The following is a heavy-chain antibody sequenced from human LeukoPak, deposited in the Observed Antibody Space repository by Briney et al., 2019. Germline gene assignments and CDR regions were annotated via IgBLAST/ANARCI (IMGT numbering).Heavy chain of an antibody. J-gene: IGHJ6*02. V-gene: IGHV1-46*01. CDR2: INPGGGTT. CDR3: ARDFDPAGTPVNYYYGMDV. CDR1: GYTFTNHY. Sequence: GASVKVSCKASGYTFTNHYIHWVRQAPGQGLQWVATINPGGGTTSYAEKFQGRVTVTTDTSTSTAYMELRSLRSDDTAVYYCARDFDPAGTPVNYYYGMDVWGQGTTVTVSS. D-gene: IGHD6-13*01.